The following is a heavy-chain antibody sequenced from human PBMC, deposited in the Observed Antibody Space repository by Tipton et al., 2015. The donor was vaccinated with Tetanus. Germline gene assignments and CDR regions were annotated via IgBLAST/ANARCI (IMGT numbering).Heavy chain of an antibody. V-gene: IGHV4-30-2*03. CDR1: GGSISSGGYS. D-gene: IGHD5/OR15-5a*01. Sequence: TLSLTCAVSGGSISSGGYSWTWIRQPPGKGLQWIGYMYYSGTTHYNPSLKSRVPMSVDTSKKDFSGRRRSVTAADTAVYYCARLREIVSRSGWDFDYWGQGILVTVSS. J-gene: IGHJ4*02. CDR2: MYYSGTT. CDR3: ARLREIVSRSGWDFDY.